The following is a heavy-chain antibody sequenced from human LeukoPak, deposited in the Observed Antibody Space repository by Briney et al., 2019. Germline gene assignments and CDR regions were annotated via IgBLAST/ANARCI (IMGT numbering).Heavy chain of an antibody. CDR3: ARGQETPPLENGI. CDR1: GGSTSSSNYY. CDR2: IHYSGNT. J-gene: IGHJ3*02. D-gene: IGHD2-15*01. Sequence: TTSETLSLTCTVSGGSTSSSNYYWGWIRQPPGKGLEWIGGIHYSGNTYYNPSLKSRVTISVDTSKNQFSLKLSSVTAADTAVYYCARGQETPPLENGIWGQGTMVTVSS. V-gene: IGHV4-39*07.